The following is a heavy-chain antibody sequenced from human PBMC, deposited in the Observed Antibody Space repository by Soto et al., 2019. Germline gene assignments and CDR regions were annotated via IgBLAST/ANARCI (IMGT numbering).Heavy chain of an antibody. CDR1: GVSISFYY. J-gene: IGHJ4*02. D-gene: IGHD6-13*01. Sequence: SETQSLTCTVSGVSISFYYWSWIRQPPGKGLEWIAYIDSSGSTKYNPSLKSRVTISLDTSRNQLSLKLNSVTAADTAVYYCAREGYSSRWNPIDYWGQGTQVTVSS. CDR2: IDSSGST. V-gene: IGHV4-59*13. CDR3: AREGYSSRWNPIDY.